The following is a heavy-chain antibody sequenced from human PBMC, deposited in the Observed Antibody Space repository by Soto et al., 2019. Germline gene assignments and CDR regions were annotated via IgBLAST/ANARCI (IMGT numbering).Heavy chain of an antibody. V-gene: IGHV3-48*03. CDR2: ISSSGSTI. CDR1: GFTFSSYE. J-gene: IGHJ3*02. Sequence: EVQLVESGGGLVQPGGSLRLSCAASGFTFSSYEMNWVRQAPGKGLAWVSYISSSGSTIYYADSVKGRFTISIDNAKNSLYLQMTSLSAEDTAVYYCARDHDAFDIWGKGTMVTVSS. CDR3: ARDHDAFDI.